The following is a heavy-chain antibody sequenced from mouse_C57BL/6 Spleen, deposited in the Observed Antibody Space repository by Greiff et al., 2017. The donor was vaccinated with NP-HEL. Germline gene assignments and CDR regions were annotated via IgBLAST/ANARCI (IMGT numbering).Heavy chain of an antibody. CDR1: GYAFSSSW. Sequence: VQLQQSGPELVKPGASVKISCKASGYAFSSSWMNWVKQRPGKGLEWIGRIYPGDGDTNYNGKFKGKATLTADKSSSTAYMQRSSLTSEDSAVYFCAREDYGSSYLFAYWGQGTLVTVSA. CDR3: AREDYGSSYLFAY. V-gene: IGHV1-82*01. D-gene: IGHD1-1*01. J-gene: IGHJ3*01. CDR2: IYPGDGDT.